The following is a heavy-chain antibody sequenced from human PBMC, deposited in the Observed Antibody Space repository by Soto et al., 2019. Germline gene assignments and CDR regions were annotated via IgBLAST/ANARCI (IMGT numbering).Heavy chain of an antibody. CDR2: IIPIYGTA. V-gene: IGHV1-69*01. CDR3: ARDLVPAAKGAQ. J-gene: IGHJ4*02. CDR1: GCTFSSYA. D-gene: IGHD2-2*01. Sequence: QVQLVQSGAEVKKPGSSVKVSCKASGCTFSSYAISWVRQAPAQGLEWMGGIIPIYGTANYAEKFQCRVTITADESTSTAYMELSSLRSEDTAVYYCARDLVPAAKGAQWGQGTLVTVSS.